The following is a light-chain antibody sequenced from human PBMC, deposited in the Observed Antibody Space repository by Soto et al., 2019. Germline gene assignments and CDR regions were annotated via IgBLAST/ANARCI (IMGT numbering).Light chain of an antibody. CDR2: DVN. CDR3: TSWTTSTTMI. V-gene: IGLV2-14*03. J-gene: IGLJ2*01. CDR1: SSDIGAYNF. Sequence: QSDLTQPASVSGSPGQSITISCTGTSSDIGAYNFVSWYQQHPGKAPKLMLYDVNIRPSGVSNRFSGSKSGNTASLTISGLQAEDEDDYYCTSWTTSTTMIFGGGTKVTVL.